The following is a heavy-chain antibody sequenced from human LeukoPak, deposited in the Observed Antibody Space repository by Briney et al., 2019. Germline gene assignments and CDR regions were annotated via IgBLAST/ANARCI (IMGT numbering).Heavy chain of an antibody. V-gene: IGHV1-46*01. CDR2: INPSGGST. CDR3: ARWEYCSSTSCREKIYSPFDY. D-gene: IGHD2-2*01. Sequence: ASVKVSCKASGYTFTSYYMHWVRQAPGQGLEWMGIINPSGGSTSYAQKFQGRVTITADESTSTAHMELSSLRSEDTAVYYCARWEYCSSTSCREKIYSPFDYWGQGTLVTVSS. J-gene: IGHJ4*02. CDR1: GYTFTSYY.